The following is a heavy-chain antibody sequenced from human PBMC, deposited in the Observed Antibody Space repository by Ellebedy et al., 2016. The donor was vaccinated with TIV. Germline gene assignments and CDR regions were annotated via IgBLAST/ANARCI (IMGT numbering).Heavy chain of an antibody. CDR3: ARSPGYYYDSSGYYGGH. D-gene: IGHD3-22*01. J-gene: IGHJ4*02. Sequence: SETLSLTCAVSRGSISSGNWWSWVRQPPGKGLEWIGEIFHSGSTTYNPSLTSRVTISVDKSKNQFSLNLTSVTAADTAVYYCARSPGYYYDSSGYYGGHWGQGTLVTVSS. CDR1: RGSISSGNW. V-gene: IGHV4-4*02. CDR2: IFHSGST.